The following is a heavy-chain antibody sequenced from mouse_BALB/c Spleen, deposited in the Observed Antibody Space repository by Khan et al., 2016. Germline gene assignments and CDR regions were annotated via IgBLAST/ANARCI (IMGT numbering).Heavy chain of an antibody. J-gene: IGHJ4*01. Sequence: EVELVESGGGLVQPGGSLRLSCATTGFTFTDYYMSWVRRPPGKALEWLGFIRNKANGYTAEYSASVKGRFTISRDNYQSILYLQMNTLRAEDSATYYCTSDMEGYDDAMDYGGQGTSVTVSS. CDR3: TSDMEGYDDAMDY. CDR1: GFTFTDYY. CDR2: IRNKANGYTA. V-gene: IGHV7-3*02. D-gene: IGHD2-2*01.